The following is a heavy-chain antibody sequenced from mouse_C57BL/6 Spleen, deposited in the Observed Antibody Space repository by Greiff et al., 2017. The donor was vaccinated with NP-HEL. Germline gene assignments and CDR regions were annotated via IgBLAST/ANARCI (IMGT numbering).Heavy chain of an antibody. CDR2: IYPGDGDT. J-gene: IGHJ2*01. CDR1: GYAFSSSW. CDR3: ARGDYGYDGDY. V-gene: IGHV1-82*01. D-gene: IGHD2-2*01. Sequence: QVQLQQSGPELVKPGASVKISCKASGYAFSSSWMNWVKQRPGKGLEWIGRIYPGDGDTNYNGKFKGKATLTADKSSSTAYMQLSSLTSEDSAVYFCARGDYGYDGDYWGQGTTLTVSS.